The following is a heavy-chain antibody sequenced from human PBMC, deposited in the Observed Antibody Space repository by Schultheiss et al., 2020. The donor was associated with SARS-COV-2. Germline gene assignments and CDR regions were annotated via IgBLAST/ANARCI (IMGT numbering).Heavy chain of an antibody. CDR1: GFTFSHYG. Sequence: GGSLRLSCTASGFTFSHYGMHWVRQAPGKGLEWVALISYDGSSKYYVDSVKGRFTISRDKSKNSLYLQMNSLRAEDTAVYYCARKSAMNWFDPWGQGTLVTVSS. V-gene: IGHV3-30*03. CDR2: ISYDGSSK. J-gene: IGHJ5*02. CDR3: ARKSAMNWFDP.